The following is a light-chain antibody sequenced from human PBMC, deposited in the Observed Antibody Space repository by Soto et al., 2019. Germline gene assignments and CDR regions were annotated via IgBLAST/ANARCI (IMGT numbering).Light chain of an antibody. J-gene: IGKJ4*01. Sequence: MTQSPATLSVTPGESATLSCRASQSVSSNLAWYQQKPGQGPRLRIYGVSRLATGIPSRFSPSGSQTKLTLTISSLQSEDFAVYYCQQDYNWPPLTFGGGTKVDIK. CDR1: QSVSSN. CDR2: GVS. V-gene: IGKV3-15*01. CDR3: QQDYNWPPLT.